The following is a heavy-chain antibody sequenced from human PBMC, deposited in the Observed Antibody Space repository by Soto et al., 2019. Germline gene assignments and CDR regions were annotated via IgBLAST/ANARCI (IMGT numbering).Heavy chain of an antibody. D-gene: IGHD4-17*01. V-gene: IGHV3-23*01. CDR1: GFTFSSYA. J-gene: IGHJ4*02. Sequence: PGGSLRLSCAASGFTFSSYAMSWVRQAPGKGLEWVSAISGSGGSTYYADSVKGRFTISRDNSKNTLYLQMNILRAEDTAVYYCAKGLRVYGTCFDYWGQGTLVTVSS. CDR2: ISGSGGST. CDR3: AKGLRVYGTCFDY.